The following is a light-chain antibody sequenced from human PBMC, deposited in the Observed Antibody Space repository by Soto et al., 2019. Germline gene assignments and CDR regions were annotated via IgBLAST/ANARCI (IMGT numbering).Light chain of an antibody. CDR3: CSYAGSSTSYV. V-gene: IGLV2-23*02. Sequence: QSVLTQPASVSGSPGQSITISCTGTSSDAGSYNLVSWYQQHPGKAPKLMIYEVSKRPSGVSNRFSGSKSGNTASLTISGLQAEDEADYYCCSYAGSSTSYVFGTGTKVTVL. J-gene: IGLJ1*01. CDR1: SSDAGSYNL. CDR2: EVS.